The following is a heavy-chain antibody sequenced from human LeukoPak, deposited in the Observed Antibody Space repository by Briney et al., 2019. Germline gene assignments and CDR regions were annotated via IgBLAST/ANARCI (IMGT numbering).Heavy chain of an antibody. CDR3: ARGEYSKGYPYRRAS. D-gene: IGHD3-16*01. CDR1: GSTFSDYH. Sequence: ASVKVSCKASGSTFSDYHINWVRQASGQGPEWMGWINPKSGDAKYGQAFQGRVTMTRDTSISTAYMELNRLRFDDTAMYYCARGEYSKGYPYRRASWRQGTLVTVPS. J-gene: IGHJ5*02. CDR2: INPKSGDA. V-gene: IGHV1-2*02.